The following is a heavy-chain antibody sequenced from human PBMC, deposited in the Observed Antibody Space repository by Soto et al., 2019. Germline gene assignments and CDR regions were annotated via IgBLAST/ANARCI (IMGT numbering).Heavy chain of an antibody. CDR1: GGSISSYY. Sequence: LALTCTVSGGSISSYYWSWIRQPPGKGLEWIGYIYYSGSTNYNPSLKSRVTISVDTSKNQFSLKLSSVTAADTAVYYCARVRGNYYYYGMDVWGQGTTVTVSS. CDR3: ARVRGNYYYYGMDV. J-gene: IGHJ6*02. D-gene: IGHD3-10*01. V-gene: IGHV4-59*01. CDR2: IYYSGST.